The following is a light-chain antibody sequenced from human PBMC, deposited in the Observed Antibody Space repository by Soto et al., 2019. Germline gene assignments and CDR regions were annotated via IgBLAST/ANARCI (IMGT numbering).Light chain of an antibody. J-gene: IGKJ1*01. CDR2: KTS. CDR3: QQYNSFPGT. V-gene: IGKV1-5*03. Sequence: DIQMTQSPSTLSASIGDRVTITCRASQSISAWLAWYQQIPGKAPKLLISKTSNLENGVPSRFSGSGSGTEFTLTIRNLQPVDFAIYYCQQYNSFPGTFGQGTKVE. CDR1: QSISAW.